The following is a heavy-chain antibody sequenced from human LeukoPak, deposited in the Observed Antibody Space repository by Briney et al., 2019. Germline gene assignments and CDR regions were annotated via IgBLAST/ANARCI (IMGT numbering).Heavy chain of an antibody. CDR2: FDPEDGET. CDR1: GYTLTELS. V-gene: IGHV1-24*01. Sequence: ASVKVSCKVSGYTLTELSMHWVRQAPGKGLEWMGGFDPEDGETIYAQKFQGRVTMTEDTSTDTAYMELSSLRSEDTAVYYCATVRGGQTYTVMGAFDIWGQGTMVTVSS. CDR3: ATVRGGQTYTVMGAFDI. D-gene: IGHD5-18*01. J-gene: IGHJ3*02.